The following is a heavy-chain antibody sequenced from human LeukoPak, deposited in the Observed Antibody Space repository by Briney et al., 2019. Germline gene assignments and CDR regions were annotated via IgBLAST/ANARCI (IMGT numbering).Heavy chain of an antibody. V-gene: IGHV3-21*01. CDR2: ISSSSYI. Sequence: GGSLRLSCAASGFTFGTYSMNWVRQAPGRGLEWVSSISSSSYIYYADSVKGRFTISRDNAKNSLYLQMNSLRAEDTAVYYCARDRDVLRYFDWTFDYWGQGTLVTVSS. CDR3: ARDRDVLRYFDWTFDY. J-gene: IGHJ4*02. CDR1: GFTFGTYS. D-gene: IGHD3-9*01.